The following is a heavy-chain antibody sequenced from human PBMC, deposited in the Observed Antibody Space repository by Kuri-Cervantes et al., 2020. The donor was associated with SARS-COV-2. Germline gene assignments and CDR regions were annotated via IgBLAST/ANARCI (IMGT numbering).Heavy chain of an antibody. Sequence: GGSLRLSCAASGFTFSSYGMHWVRQAPGKGLEWVSAISGSGGSTYYADSVKGRFTISRDNSKNSLYLQMNSLRAEDTAVYYCARDEGSYYYYMDVWGKGNTVTVSS. D-gene: IGHD3-10*01. CDR3: ARDEGSYYYYMDV. CDR1: GFTFSSYG. V-gene: IGHV3-23*01. J-gene: IGHJ6*03. CDR2: ISGSGGST.